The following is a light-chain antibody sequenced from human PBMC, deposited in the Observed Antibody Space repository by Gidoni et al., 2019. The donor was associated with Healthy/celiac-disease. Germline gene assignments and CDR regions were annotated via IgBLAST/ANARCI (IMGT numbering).Light chain of an antibody. CDR3: QQYNNWPRT. CDR1: QSVSSN. CDR2: GAS. V-gene: IGKV3-15*01. J-gene: IGKJ1*01. Sequence: EIVMTQSPATLPVSPGERATLSCRASQSVSSNLAWYQQKPGQAPRLLIYGASTRATGIPARFSGSGSGTEFTLTISSLQSEDFAVYYCQQYNNWPRTFGQXTKVEIK.